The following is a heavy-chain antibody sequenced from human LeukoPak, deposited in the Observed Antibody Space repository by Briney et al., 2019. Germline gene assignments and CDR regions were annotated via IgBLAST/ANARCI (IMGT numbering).Heavy chain of an antibody. CDR2: IYHSGST. CDR3: ARSRHMVVATSGDAFDI. Sequence: SETLSLTCTVSGGSISSGGYYWSWIRQPPGKGLEWIGYIYHSGSTYYNPSLKSRVTISVDRSKNQFSLKLSSVTAADTAVYHCARSRHMVVATSGDAFDIWGQGTMVTVSS. CDR1: GGSISSGGYY. D-gene: IGHD2-15*01. V-gene: IGHV4-30-2*01. J-gene: IGHJ3*02.